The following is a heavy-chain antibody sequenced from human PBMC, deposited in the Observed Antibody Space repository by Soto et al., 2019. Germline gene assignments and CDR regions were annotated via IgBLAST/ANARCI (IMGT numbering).Heavy chain of an antibody. CDR3: YTLRPGSWYEDFHY. CDR2: IKSNPDGGTT. V-gene: IGHV3-15*07. D-gene: IGHD3-10*01. CDR1: GGTFSNAW. J-gene: IGHJ4*02. Sequence: GGSMRLSSAASGGTFSNAWGNWIRLAPGKGLEWVGRIKSNPDGGTTDYAAPVKGRFTISRDDSRYTLYLQMNSLKTEDTAVYFRYTLRPGSWYEDFHYWGQGAQVTVSS.